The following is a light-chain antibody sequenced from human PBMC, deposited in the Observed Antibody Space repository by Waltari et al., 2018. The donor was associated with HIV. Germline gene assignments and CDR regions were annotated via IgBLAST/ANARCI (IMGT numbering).Light chain of an antibody. CDR2: GAS. CDR3: QQYNSYPVT. V-gene: IGKV3-15*01. Sequence: EKVMTQSPGTLSVSPGERVTLSCRASESVTSNLAWYQQKPDQAPRLLIYGASTRATGIPARFSGSGSGTDFTLTISSLQSDDFATYYCQQYNSYPVTFGQGTKLEIK. CDR1: ESVTSN. J-gene: IGKJ2*01.